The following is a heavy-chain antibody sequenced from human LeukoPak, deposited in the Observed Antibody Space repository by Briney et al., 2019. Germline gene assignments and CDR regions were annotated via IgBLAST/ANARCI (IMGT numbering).Heavy chain of an antibody. J-gene: IGHJ6*03. D-gene: IGHD3-3*01. CDR3: AREVGFDFWSGYYYYYYMDV. V-gene: IGHV4-38-2*02. CDR1: GYSISSGYY. Sequence: SETLSLTCTVSGYSISSGYYWGWIRQPPGKGLEWIGSIYHSGSTYYNPSLKSRVTISVDTSKNQFSLKLSSVTAADTAVYYCAREVGFDFWSGYYYYYYMDVWGKGTTVTVSS. CDR2: IYHSGST.